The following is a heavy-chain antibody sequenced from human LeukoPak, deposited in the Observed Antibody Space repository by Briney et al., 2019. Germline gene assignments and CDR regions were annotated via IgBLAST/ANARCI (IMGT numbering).Heavy chain of an antibody. CDR3: ARLRPLYYYDSSGPPSVFDY. J-gene: IGHJ4*02. CDR1: GGSISSYY. Sequence: SETLSLTCTVSGGSISSYYWSWIRQPPGKGLEWIGYNSYSGRTNYNPSLKSRVTISVDTSKNEFSLKLSSVTAADTAVYYCARLRPLYYYDSSGPPSVFDYWGQGTLVTVSS. CDR2: NSYSGRT. D-gene: IGHD3-22*01. V-gene: IGHV4-59*01.